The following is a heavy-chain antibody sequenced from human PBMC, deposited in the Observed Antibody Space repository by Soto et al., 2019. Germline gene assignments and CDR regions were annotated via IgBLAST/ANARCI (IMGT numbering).Heavy chain of an antibody. D-gene: IGHD3-22*01. Sequence: PSETLSLTCAVYGGSFSGYYWSWIRQPPGKGLEWIGEINHSGSTNYNPSLKSRVTISVDTSKNQFSLKLSSVTAADTAVYYCATCDSSGYYFDYWGQGTLVT. V-gene: IGHV4-34*01. CDR3: ATCDSSGYYFDY. CDR2: INHSGST. CDR1: GGSFSGYY. J-gene: IGHJ4*02.